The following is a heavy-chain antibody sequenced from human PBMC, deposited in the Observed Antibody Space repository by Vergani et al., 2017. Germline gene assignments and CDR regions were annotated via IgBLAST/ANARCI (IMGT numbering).Heavy chain of an antibody. CDR3: ARDQGYCSGGSCYSYYYYGMDV. J-gene: IGHJ6*02. D-gene: IGHD2-15*01. Sequence: QVQLQESGPGLVKPSETLSLTCTVSGGSISSYYWSWIRQPPGKGLEWNGYIYYSGSTNYNPSLKSRVTISVDTSKNQFSLKLSSVTAADTAVYYCARDQGYCSGGSCYSYYYYGMDVWGQGTTVTVSS. V-gene: IGHV4-59*01. CDR1: GGSISSYY. CDR2: IYYSGST.